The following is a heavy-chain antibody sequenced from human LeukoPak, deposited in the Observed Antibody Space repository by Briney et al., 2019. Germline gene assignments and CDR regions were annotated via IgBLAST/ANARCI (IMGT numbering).Heavy chain of an antibody. CDR2: IWHDGTNK. V-gene: IGHV3-33*08. Sequence: GGSLRLSCAASGFTFSDYYMSWIRQAPGKGLDWVAIIWHDGTNKYYADSVKGRFTISRDNSKNTLYLQMNSLRVEDTAVYYCARAYYHDTSVTPDYWGQGTLVTVSS. CDR1: GFTFSDYY. CDR3: ARAYYHDTSVTPDY. D-gene: IGHD3-22*01. J-gene: IGHJ4*02.